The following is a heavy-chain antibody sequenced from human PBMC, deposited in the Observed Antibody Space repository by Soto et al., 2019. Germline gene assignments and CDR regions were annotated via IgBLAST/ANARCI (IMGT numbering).Heavy chain of an antibody. CDR3: ARDTTGWFDP. J-gene: IGHJ5*02. CDR2: ISYDGSNK. V-gene: IGHV3-30-3*01. CDR1: GFTFSSYA. D-gene: IGHD1-1*01. Sequence: QVQLAESGGGVVQPGRSLRLSCAASGFTFSSYAMHWVRQAPGKGLEWVAVISYDGSNKYYADSVKGRFTISRDNSKNTLYLQMNSLRAEDTAVYYCARDTTGWFDPWGKGTPVIVSS.